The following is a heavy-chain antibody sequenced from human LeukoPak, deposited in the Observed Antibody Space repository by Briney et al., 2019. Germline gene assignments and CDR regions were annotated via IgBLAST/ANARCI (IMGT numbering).Heavy chain of an antibody. D-gene: IGHD3-22*01. V-gene: IGHV4-34*10. CDR1: GGPFRGFF. CDR2: ISHSSSS. CDR3: ARAPDYYDRSGYYNDAFDI. Sequence: SETLSLTCAVYGGPFRGFFWSWIRQAPGKGLEWIGEISHSSSSNYNPSLKSRITISVDTSKSQFSLRLTSVTAADTAVYYCARAPDYYDRSGYYNDAFDIWGQGTMVTVSS. J-gene: IGHJ3*02.